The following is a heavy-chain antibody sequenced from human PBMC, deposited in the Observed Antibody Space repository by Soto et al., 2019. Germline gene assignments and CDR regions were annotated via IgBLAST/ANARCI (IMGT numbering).Heavy chain of an antibody. CDR1: GFTFDDYI. V-gene: IGHV3-43*01. Sequence: EVQLVESGGVVVQPGGSLRLSCAASGFTFDDYIMHWVRQAPGKGLEWVSLISWDGGSTYYADSVKGRFTISRDNSKNSLYLQMNSLRTEDTALYYCAKAAYYGSGISFHYFDYWGQGTLVTVSS. CDR3: AKAAYYGSGISFHYFDY. D-gene: IGHD3-10*01. CDR2: ISWDGGST. J-gene: IGHJ4*02.